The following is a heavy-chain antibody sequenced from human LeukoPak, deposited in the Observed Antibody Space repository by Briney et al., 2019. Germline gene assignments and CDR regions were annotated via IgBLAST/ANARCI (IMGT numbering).Heavy chain of an antibody. CDR1: GFTVSSNY. Sequence: GGSLRLSCAASGFTVSSNYMSWVRQAPGKGLEWVSVIYSGGSTYYADSVKGRFTISRDNSKNTLYLQMNSLRAEDTAVYYCANSYDYGDSTWDYWGQGTLVTVSS. CDR3: ANSYDYGDSTWDY. V-gene: IGHV3-53*01. CDR2: IYSGGST. J-gene: IGHJ4*02. D-gene: IGHD4-17*01.